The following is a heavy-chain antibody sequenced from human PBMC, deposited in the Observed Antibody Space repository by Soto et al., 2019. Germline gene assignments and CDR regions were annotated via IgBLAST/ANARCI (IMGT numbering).Heavy chain of an antibody. D-gene: IGHD6-19*01. V-gene: IGHV1-18*01. Sequence: QVQLVQSGAEVKKPGASVKVSCKASGYTFTSYGISWVRQAPGQGLEWMGWISAYNGNTNYAQKLQGRVNMTTDTSTSKAYMELRSLGSDDPAVYYCARESAGAALDPWGQGTLVTVSS. CDR2: ISAYNGNT. J-gene: IGHJ5*02. CDR1: GYTFTSYG. CDR3: ARESAGAALDP.